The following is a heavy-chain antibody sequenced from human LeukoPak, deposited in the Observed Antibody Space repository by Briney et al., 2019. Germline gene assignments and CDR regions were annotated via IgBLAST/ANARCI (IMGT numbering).Heavy chain of an antibody. J-gene: IGHJ3*02. CDR3: ATAFTIGGTPPFMVRGVTVRAFDI. D-gene: IGHD3-10*01. CDR1: GFTFSSYG. CDR2: ISYDGSNK. Sequence: GGSLRLSCAASGFTFSSYGMHWVRQAPGKGLEWVAVISYDGSNKYYADSVKGRFTISRDNSKNTLYLQMNSLRAEDTAVYYRATAFTIGGTPPFMVRGVTVRAFDIWGQGTMVTVSS. V-gene: IGHV3-30*03.